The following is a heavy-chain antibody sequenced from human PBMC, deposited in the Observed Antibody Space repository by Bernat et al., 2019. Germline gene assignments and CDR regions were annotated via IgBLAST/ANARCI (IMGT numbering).Heavy chain of an antibody. J-gene: IGHJ3*02. Sequence: QVQLVQSGAEVKKPGSSVKVSCKASGGTFSSYTISWVRQAPGQGLEWMGWINPNSGGTNYAQKFQGWVTMTRDTSISTAYMELSRLRSDDTAVYYCAREGPQYPDAFDIWGRGTMVTVSS. CDR1: GGTFSSYT. V-gene: IGHV1-2*04. CDR2: INPNSGGT. D-gene: IGHD2-2*01. CDR3: AREGPQYPDAFDI.